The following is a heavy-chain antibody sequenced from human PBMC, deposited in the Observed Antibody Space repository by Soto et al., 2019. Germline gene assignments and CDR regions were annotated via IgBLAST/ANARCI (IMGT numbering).Heavy chain of an antibody. D-gene: IGHD2-8*01. V-gene: IGHV6-1*01. CDR1: GDSVSTNSAT. CDR2: TYYRSKWDY. CDR3: SRLIGNSWLDS. Sequence: SQTLSLTCAISGDSVSTNSATWDWIRQSPSRGLEWLGRTYYRSKWDYDYAAFVKGRININPDTSNNQVSLHLDSVTPDDTAVYYCSRLIGNSWLDSWGQGTLVTVSS. J-gene: IGHJ5*01.